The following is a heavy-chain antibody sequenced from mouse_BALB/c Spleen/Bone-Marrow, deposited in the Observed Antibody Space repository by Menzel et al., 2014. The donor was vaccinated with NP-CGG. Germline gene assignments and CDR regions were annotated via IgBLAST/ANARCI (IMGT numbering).Heavy chain of an antibody. V-gene: IGHV1-5*01. Sequence: QLPQSGAFFASPLASYKISCKASGYTFTSYWMHWVKQRPGQGLEWIGTIYPGNSDTTYNQKFKGKAKLTAVTSTSTAYMELSSLTNEDSAVYYCTTLARNYFDYWGQGTTLTVSS. CDR3: TTLARNYFDY. CDR2: IYPGNSDT. D-gene: IGHD3-1*01. CDR1: GYTFTSYW. J-gene: IGHJ2*01.